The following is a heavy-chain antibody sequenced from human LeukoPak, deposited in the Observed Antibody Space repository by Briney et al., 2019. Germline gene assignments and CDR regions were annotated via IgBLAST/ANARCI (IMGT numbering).Heavy chain of an antibody. Sequence: PGGSLRLSCAASGFTFSTYSVNWVRQAPGRGLEWVSSISSSSSYIYYADSVQGRFTVSRDNAKNSLYLQMNSLRAEDTAVYYCARDRSDVDYWGQGTLVTVSS. V-gene: IGHV3-21*01. CDR3: ARDRSDVDY. J-gene: IGHJ4*02. CDR1: GFTFSTYS. CDR2: ISSSSSYI.